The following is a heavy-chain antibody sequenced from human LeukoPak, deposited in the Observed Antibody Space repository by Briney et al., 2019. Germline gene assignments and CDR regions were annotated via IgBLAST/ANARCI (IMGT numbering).Heavy chain of an antibody. V-gene: IGHV4-34*01. CDR1: GGSFSGYY. J-gene: IGHJ6*03. CDR3: ARVGRGYSYGYDPRYYYYYYMDV. D-gene: IGHD5-18*01. CDR2: INHSGST. Sequence: PSETLSLTCAVYGGSFSGYYWSWIRQPPGKGLEWIGEINHSGSTNYNPSLKSRVTISVDTSKNQFSLKLSSVTAADTAVYYCARVGRGYSYGYDPRYYYYYYMDVWGKGTTVTVSS.